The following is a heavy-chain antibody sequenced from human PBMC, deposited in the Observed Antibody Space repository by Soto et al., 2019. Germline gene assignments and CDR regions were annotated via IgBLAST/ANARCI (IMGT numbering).Heavy chain of an antibody. D-gene: IGHD6-13*01. Sequence: QVQLQESGPGLVKPSQTLSLTCTVSGGSISSGGYYWSWIRQHPGKGLEWIGYIYYSGSTYYNPSXXRRVTISVDTXXNXFXXKLSSVTAADTAVYYCARDRGEQQLVQRAPYGMDVWGQGTTVTVSS. V-gene: IGHV4-31*03. CDR1: GGSISSGGYY. J-gene: IGHJ6*02. CDR2: IYYSGST. CDR3: ARDRGEQQLVQRAPYGMDV.